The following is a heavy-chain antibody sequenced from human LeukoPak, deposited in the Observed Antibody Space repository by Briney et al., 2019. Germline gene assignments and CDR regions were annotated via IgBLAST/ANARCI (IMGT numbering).Heavy chain of an antibody. Sequence: GGSLRLSCAASGFTFSSYGMSWVRQAPGKGLEWVSAISGSGGSTYYADSVKGRFSISRDNSKNTLYLQMNSLRAEDTAIYYCAKVRMITMIAYDAFDIWGQGSMVTVSS. J-gene: IGHJ3*02. V-gene: IGHV3-23*01. CDR3: AKVRMITMIAYDAFDI. CDR2: ISGSGGST. CDR1: GFTFSSYG. D-gene: IGHD3-22*01.